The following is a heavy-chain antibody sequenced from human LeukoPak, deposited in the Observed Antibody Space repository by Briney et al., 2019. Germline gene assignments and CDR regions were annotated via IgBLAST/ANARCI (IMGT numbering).Heavy chain of an antibody. J-gene: IGHJ4*02. CDR1: GFTFGDYG. Sequence: GGSLRLSCAASGFTFGDYGIHWVRQAPGKGLAWVGFIQYDGSNKYYTDSVKGRFTTSRDNSQNTVYLQMNSLRVDDTAVYYCAKDPSETGVHWGQGTLVTVSS. CDR2: IQYDGSNK. V-gene: IGHV3-30*02. CDR3: AKDPSETGVH. D-gene: IGHD3-9*01.